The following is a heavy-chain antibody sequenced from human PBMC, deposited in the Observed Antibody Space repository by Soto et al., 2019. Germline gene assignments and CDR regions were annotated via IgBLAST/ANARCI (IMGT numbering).Heavy chain of an antibody. V-gene: IGHV1-69*11. CDR2: IIPFIGTA. CDR1: GDTYSSYL. J-gene: IGHJ6*04. D-gene: IGHD4-17*01. Sequence: PLKGSRKGAGDTYSSYLSSWVRKKPEQGLEWMGRIIPFIGTANYAQKFQGRVTITADESTSTAYMELTSLRSEDTAVYYCARVVMTRGPASYYYGMDISGEAMSVTLSS. CDR3: ARVVMTRGPASYYYGMDI.